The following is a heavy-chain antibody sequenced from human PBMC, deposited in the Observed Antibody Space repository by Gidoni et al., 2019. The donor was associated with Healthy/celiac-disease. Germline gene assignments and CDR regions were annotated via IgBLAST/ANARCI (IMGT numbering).Heavy chain of an antibody. CDR2: IYHSGST. D-gene: IGHD2-21*02. V-gene: IGHV4-4*02. CDR3: ARVFRFGGNSVYYGMDV. J-gene: IGHJ6*02. CDR1: GGSIRSSNW. Sequence: QVQLQESGPGLVKPSGTLSLTCAVSGGSIRSSNWWSWVRQPPGKGLEWIGEIYHSGSTNYNPSLKSRVTISVDKSKNQFSLKLSSVTAADTAVYYCARVFRFGGNSVYYGMDVWGQGTTVTVSS.